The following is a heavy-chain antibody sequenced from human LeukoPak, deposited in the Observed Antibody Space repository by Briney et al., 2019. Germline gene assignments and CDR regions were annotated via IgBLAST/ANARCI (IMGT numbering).Heavy chain of an antibody. V-gene: IGHV3-74*01. CDR2: ISSDGSST. D-gene: IGHD6-19*01. Sequence: GGSLRLSCAASGFTFSSYWMHWVRQAPGKGLVWVSRISSDGSSTSYADSVKGRFTISRDNAKNTLYLQMNSLRAEDTAVYYCARAIAVAGTHWFDPWGQGTLVTVSS. CDR1: GFTFSSYW. CDR3: ARAIAVAGTHWFDP. J-gene: IGHJ5*02.